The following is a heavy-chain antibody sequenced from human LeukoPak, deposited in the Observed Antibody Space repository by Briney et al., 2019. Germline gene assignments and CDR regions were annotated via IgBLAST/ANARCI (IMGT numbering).Heavy chain of an antibody. CDR1: GGSISSGSYY. D-gene: IGHD7-27*01. CDR2: IYTSGST. CDR3: ARELELGNWYFDL. Sequence: SETLSLTCTVSGGSISSGSYYWSWIRQPAGKGLEWIGRIYTSGSTNYNPSLKSRVTTSVDTSKNQFSLKLSSVTAADTAVYYCARELELGNWYFDLWGRGTLVTVSS. J-gene: IGHJ2*01. V-gene: IGHV4-61*02.